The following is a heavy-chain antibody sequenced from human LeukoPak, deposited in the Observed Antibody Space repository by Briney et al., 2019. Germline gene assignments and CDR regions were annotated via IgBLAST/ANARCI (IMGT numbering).Heavy chain of an antibody. J-gene: IGHJ4*02. CDR3: VKGNSGSYPAHRHVDY. Sequence: PGGSLRLSCAAAGFTFGRYAMTWARQAPGGGLEWVSSLGASGTSTYYAVSVRGRFTISKNNSKDTLYLQMNSLRIEDTAVYYCVKGNSGSYPAHRHVDYWGQGTLVTVSS. CDR1: GFTFGRYA. D-gene: IGHD1-26*01. V-gene: IGHV3-23*01. CDR2: LGASGTST.